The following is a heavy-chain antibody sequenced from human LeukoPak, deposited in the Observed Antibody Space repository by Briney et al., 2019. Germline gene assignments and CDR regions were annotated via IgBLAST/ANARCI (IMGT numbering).Heavy chain of an antibody. D-gene: IGHD2-2*01. CDR2: ISSNSSYI. Sequence: GGSLRLSCAASGFTFSSYSMNWVRQAPGKGLEWVSFISSNSSYIYYADSVKGRFTISRDNAKNSLYLQMNSLSAEDTAVYYCARAHSDIVVVPAGYWGQGTLVTVSS. CDR1: GFTFSSYS. CDR3: ARAHSDIVVVPAGY. J-gene: IGHJ4*02. V-gene: IGHV3-21*01.